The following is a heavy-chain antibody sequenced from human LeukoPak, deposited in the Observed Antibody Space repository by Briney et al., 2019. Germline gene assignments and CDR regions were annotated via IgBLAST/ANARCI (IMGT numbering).Heavy chain of an antibody. CDR2: IYYSGST. Sequence: SETLSLTCTVSGGSISSYYWSWIRQPPGKGPEWIGYIYYSGSTNYNPSLKSRVTISVDTSKNQFSLKLSSVTAADTAVYYCARGYSSGWYDFDYWGQGTLVTVSS. J-gene: IGHJ4*02. D-gene: IGHD6-19*01. CDR1: GGSISSYY. V-gene: IGHV4-59*01. CDR3: ARGYSSGWYDFDY.